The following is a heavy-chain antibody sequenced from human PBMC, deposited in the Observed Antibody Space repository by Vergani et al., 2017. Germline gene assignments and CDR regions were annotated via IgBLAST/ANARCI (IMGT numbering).Heavy chain of an antibody. V-gene: IGHV5-10-1*03. CDR1: GHSSTSYW. J-gene: IGHJ4*02. D-gene: IGHD6-6*01. Sequence: EVQLVQSGAEVKKPGESLRISCKGSGHSSTSYWISWVRQMPGKGLEWMGRIDHSDSYTNYRPSFQGHFTISADKSVSTAYLQWSSLKASDTAMYYCARRNIAARSFDYWGQGTRVTVSS. CDR3: ARRNIAARSFDY. CDR2: IDHSDSYT.